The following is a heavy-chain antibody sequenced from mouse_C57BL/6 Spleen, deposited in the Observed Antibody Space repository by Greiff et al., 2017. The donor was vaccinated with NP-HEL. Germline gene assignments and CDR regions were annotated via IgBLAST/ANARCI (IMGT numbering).Heavy chain of an antibody. J-gene: IGHJ1*03. Sequence: VQLQQSGAELARPGASVKLSCKASGYTFTSYGISWVKQRTGQGLEWIGEIYPRSGNTYYNEKFKGKATLTADKSSSTAYMELRSLTSEDSAVYFCARGYYGSSLYFDVWGTGTTVTVSS. V-gene: IGHV1-81*01. CDR3: ARGYYGSSLYFDV. D-gene: IGHD1-1*01. CDR2: IYPRSGNT. CDR1: GYTFTSYG.